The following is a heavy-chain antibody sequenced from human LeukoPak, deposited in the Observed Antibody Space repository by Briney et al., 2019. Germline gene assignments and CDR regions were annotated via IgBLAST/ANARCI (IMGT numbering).Heavy chain of an antibody. CDR3: ARDTGRVYYYGMDV. CDR1: GFTVSSNY. V-gene: IGHV3-66*01. Sequence: GGSLRLSCAASGFTVSSNYMSWVRQAPGKGLDGVSVIDSGGSTYYADCGKGRFTITRDDSKNTLYLQMNSLRAEDTAVYYCARDTGRVYYYGMDVWGQGTTVTVSS. CDR2: IDSGGST. J-gene: IGHJ6*02. D-gene: IGHD3-10*01.